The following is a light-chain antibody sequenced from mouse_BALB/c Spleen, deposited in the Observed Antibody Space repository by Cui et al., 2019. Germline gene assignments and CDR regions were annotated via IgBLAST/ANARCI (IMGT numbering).Light chain of an antibody. J-gene: IGKJ4*01. CDR1: QNVGTN. V-gene: IGKV6-15*01. CDR2: SAS. CDR3: QQYNSYPFT. Sequence: DIVMTQSQKFMSTSVGDRVSVTCKVSQNVGTNVAWQQQKPGQSPKALIYSASYRYGGVPDRFTGSGSGTDFTLTISNVQSEDLAEYFCQQYNSYPFTFGSGTKLEIK.